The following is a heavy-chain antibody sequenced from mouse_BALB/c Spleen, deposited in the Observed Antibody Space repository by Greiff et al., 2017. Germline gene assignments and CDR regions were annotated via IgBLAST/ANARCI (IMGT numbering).Heavy chain of an antibody. D-gene: IGHD1-1*01. V-gene: IGHV3-2*02. CDR3: ARFYYYGSSSDY. J-gene: IGHJ2*01. Sequence: DVKLQESGPGLVKPSQSLSLTCTVTGYSITSDYAWNWIRQFPGNELEWMGYISYSGSTSYNPSLKSRISITRDTSKNQFFLPLNSVTTEDTATYYCARFYYYGSSSDYWGQGTTLTVSS. CDR1: GYSITSDYA. CDR2: ISYSGST.